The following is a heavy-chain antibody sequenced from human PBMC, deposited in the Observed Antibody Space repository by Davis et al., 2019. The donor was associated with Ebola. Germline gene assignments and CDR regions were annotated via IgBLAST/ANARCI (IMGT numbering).Heavy chain of an antibody. CDR3: ARSWISRVGGVINGVDH. CDR2: ISTYNGNT. D-gene: IGHD3-10*01. CDR1: GYTFTTFG. V-gene: IGHV1-18*01. Sequence: AASVKVSCKPSGYTFTTFGISWVRQAPGQGLEWMGWISTYNGNTKYAQKFQGRVTMTTDKSTSTAYMELRSLRSDDTAVYYYARSWISRVGGVINGVDHWGQGTLVTVSS. J-gene: IGHJ4*02.